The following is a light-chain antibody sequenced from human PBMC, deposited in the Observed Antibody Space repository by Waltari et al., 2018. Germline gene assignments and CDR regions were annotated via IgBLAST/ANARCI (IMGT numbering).Light chain of an antibody. CDR3: QQYYSTPPYT. Sequence: VLYSSNNKNYLAWYQQKPGQPPKLLIYWASTRESGVPDRFSGSGSGTDFTLTISSLQAEDVAVYYCQQYYSTPPYTFGQGTKLEIK. V-gene: IGKV4-1*01. J-gene: IGKJ2*01. CDR2: WAS. CDR1: VLYSSNNKNY.